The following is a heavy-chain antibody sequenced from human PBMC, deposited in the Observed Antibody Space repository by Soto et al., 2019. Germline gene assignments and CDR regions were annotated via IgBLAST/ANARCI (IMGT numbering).Heavy chain of an antibody. D-gene: IGHD6-19*01. CDR3: ARGIAVAGAIFDY. J-gene: IGHJ4*02. Sequence: ASVKVSCKASGYTFPSYAMHWVRQAPGQRLEWMGWINAGNGNTKYSQKFQGRVTITRDTSASTAYMELSSLRSEDTAVYYCARGIAVAGAIFDYWGQGTLVTVSS. CDR2: INAGNGNT. CDR1: GYTFPSYA. V-gene: IGHV1-3*01.